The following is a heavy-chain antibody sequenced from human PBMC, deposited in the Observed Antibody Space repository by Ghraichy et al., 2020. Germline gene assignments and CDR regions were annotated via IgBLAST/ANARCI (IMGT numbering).Heavy chain of an antibody. D-gene: IGHD3-22*01. CDR2: IYYSGST. J-gene: IGHJ4*02. CDR3: ARHGLYYYDSSGYYEFEGSGFDY. V-gene: IGHV4-59*08. Sequence: GSLSLTCTVSGGSISSYYWSWIRQPPGKGLEWIGYIYYSGSTNYNPSLKSRVTISVDTSKNQFSLKLSSVTAADTAVYYCARHGLYYYDSSGYYEFEGSGFDYWGQGTLVTVSS. CDR1: GGSISSYY.